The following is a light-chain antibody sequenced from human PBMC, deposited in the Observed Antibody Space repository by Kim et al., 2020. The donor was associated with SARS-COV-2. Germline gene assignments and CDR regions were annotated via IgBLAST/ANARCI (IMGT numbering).Light chain of an antibody. V-gene: IGLV6-57*03. CDR3: QSYDGRVWV. J-gene: IGLJ3*02. CDR2: EDN. CDR1: SGSIATNY. Sequence: NFMLTQPHSVSESPGKTVTISCTRSSGSIATNYVQWYQQRPGSAPTTVMYEDNHRPSGVPDRFSGSIDSSSNSASLTISGLTTEDEADYYCQSYDGRVWVFGGGTKLTVL.